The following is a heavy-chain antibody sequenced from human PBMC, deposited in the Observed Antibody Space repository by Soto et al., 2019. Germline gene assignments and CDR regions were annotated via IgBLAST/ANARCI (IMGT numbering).Heavy chain of an antibody. CDR2: MNSDRRSA. J-gene: IGHJ6*03. D-gene: IGHD3-3*01. Sequence: GGSLRLSCAASGFTFSSHWMHWVRQAPGKGLVWVSRMNSDRRSAGYADSVKGRFTISRDNAKNMLYLQMNSLRAEDTAVYYCARDPITIFGVVPYMDAWGTGTTVTVSS. CDR1: GFTFSSHW. V-gene: IGHV3-74*01. CDR3: ARDPITIFGVVPYMDA.